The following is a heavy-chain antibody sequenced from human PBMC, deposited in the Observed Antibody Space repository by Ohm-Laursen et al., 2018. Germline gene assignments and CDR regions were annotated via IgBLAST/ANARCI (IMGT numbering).Heavy chain of an antibody. Sequence: LSFTCAASGFTLRDHYMDWVRQAPGKGLEWVGRTRNKANSYTTEYAASVKGRFIISRDDSKNSMYLQMNSLKTEDTAVYYCAKSGSTRDFDYWGQGTLVTVSS. V-gene: IGHV3-72*01. J-gene: IGHJ4*02. CDR1: GFTLRDHY. CDR2: TRNKANSYTT. CDR3: AKSGSTRDFDY. D-gene: IGHD2-2*01.